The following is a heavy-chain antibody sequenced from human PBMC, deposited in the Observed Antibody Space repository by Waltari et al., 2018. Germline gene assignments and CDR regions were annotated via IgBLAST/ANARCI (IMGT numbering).Heavy chain of an antibody. CDR2: ISNSGGST. D-gene: IGHD6-19*01. CDR1: GFIFSSYA. J-gene: IGHJ4*02. Sequence: EVQLLESGGGLVQPGGSLRLSCAASGFIFSSYAMSRVRKAPGKGLEWVSDISNSGGSTYYADSVKGRFTISRDNSKNTLYLQMNSLRAEDTAIYYCAKDHYSISPVAGRWYYFDYWGQGTLVTVSS. V-gene: IGHV3-23*01. CDR3: AKDHYSISPVAGRWYYFDY.